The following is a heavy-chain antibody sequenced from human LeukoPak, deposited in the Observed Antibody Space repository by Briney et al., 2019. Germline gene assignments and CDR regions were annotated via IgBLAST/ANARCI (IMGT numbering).Heavy chain of an antibody. D-gene: IGHD5-24*01. CDR2: INPNRGGT. J-gene: IGHJ4*02. CDR1: GYTYTGYY. CDR3: ARIYNTANDY. V-gene: IGHV1-2*06. Sequence: ASVKVSCKASGYTYTGYYMHWVRQAPGQGLEWMGRINPNRGGTNYAKKFQGRVTMTRDTSISTAYMDLRRLRSDDTAVYYCARIYNTANDYWGQGTLVTVSS.